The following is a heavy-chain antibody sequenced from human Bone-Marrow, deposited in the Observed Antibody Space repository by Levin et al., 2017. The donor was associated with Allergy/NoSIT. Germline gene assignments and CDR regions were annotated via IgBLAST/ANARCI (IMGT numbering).Heavy chain of an antibody. V-gene: IGHV4-59*01. J-gene: IGHJ3*02. Sequence: SETLSLTCSVSGGSLSGSHWNWIRQPPGEGLEWIGCIFYSGATYYNPSLQSRVTISVDTSKNQFSLKLNSVTAADTAIYYCARTNAFDIWGQGTLVTVSS. CDR3: ARTNAFDI. CDR2: IFYSGAT. CDR1: GGSLSGSH.